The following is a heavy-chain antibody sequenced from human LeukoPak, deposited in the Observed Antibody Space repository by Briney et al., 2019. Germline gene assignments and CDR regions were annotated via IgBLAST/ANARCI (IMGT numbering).Heavy chain of an antibody. J-gene: IGHJ3*02. V-gene: IGHV1-18*01. CDR3: ARTINVLRFLEWLWGDAFGI. CDR2: ISAYNGNT. Sequence: ASVKVSCKASGYTFTSYGISWVRQAPGQGLEWMGWISAYNGNTNYAQKLQGRVTMTTDTSTSTAYMELRSLRSDDTAVYYCARTINVLRFLEWLWGDAFGIWGQGTMVTVSS. CDR1: GYTFTSYG. D-gene: IGHD3-3*01.